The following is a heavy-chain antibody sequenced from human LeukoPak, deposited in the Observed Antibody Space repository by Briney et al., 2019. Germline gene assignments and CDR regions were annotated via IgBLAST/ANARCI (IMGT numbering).Heavy chain of an antibody. CDR1: GVSISSYY. CDR3: ARGGYDFWSGLSTTNWLDP. CDR2: ICYSGST. Sequence: PSETLSLTCTVSGVSISSYYWSWIRQPPGKGLEWIGYICYSGSTNYNPSLKSRVTISVDTSKNQFSLKLSSVTAADTAVYYCARGGYDFWSGLSTTNWLDPWGQGTLVTVSS. V-gene: IGHV4-59*01. D-gene: IGHD3-3*01. J-gene: IGHJ5*02.